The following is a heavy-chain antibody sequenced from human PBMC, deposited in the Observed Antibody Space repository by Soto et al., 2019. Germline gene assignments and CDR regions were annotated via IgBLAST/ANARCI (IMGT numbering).Heavy chain of an antibody. J-gene: IGHJ4*02. V-gene: IGHV3-33*01. CDR2: IWYDGSNQ. D-gene: IGHD3-10*01. CDR3: ARDLGAFNYGSAYFDY. Sequence: RGSLLLACAASGFTFSSYGMHWVGQAPGKGLEWVAVIWYDGSNQYYADSVKGRFTISIDNSKNMLYLQMNSLRAEDTAVYYCARDLGAFNYGSAYFDYWGQGTPVTVSS. CDR1: GFTFSSYG.